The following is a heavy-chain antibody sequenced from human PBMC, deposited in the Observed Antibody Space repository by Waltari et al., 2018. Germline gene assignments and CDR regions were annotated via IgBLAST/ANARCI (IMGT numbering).Heavy chain of an antibody. CDR1: GYSFTSYW. CDR3: ARSYYDFWSGYNDDAFDI. V-gene: IGHV5-51*01. J-gene: IGHJ3*02. CDR2: IYPGDSDT. D-gene: IGHD3-3*01. Sequence: EVQLVQSGAEVKKPGESLKISCKGSGYSFTSYWLGWVRQMPGKGLEWMGIIYPGDSDTRYSPSFQGQVTISADKSISTAYLQWSSLKASDTAMYYCARSYYDFWSGYNDDAFDIWGQGTMVTVSS.